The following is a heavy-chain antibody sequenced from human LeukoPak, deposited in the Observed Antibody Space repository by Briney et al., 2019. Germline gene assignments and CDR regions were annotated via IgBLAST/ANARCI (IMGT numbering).Heavy chain of an antibody. Sequence: KPSETLSLTCTVSGASISTYYWSWIRQPAGKGLEWIGRIYSSGSANYNPSLKSRITMSVDTSKNQFSLKVSSVTAADTAVYYCARGHVSGWTRPEGYWGQGTLVTVSS. V-gene: IGHV4-4*07. J-gene: IGHJ1*01. CDR3: ARGHVSGWTRPEGY. CDR1: GASISTYY. CDR2: IYSSGSA. D-gene: IGHD6-19*01.